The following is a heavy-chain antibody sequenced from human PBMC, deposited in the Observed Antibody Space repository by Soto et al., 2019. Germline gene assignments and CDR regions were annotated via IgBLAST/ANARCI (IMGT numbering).Heavy chain of an antibody. J-gene: IGHJ6*02. CDR3: ARARADGAGSSLGRRLDV. Sequence: SETLSLTCTVSGGSISSSSYYWGWIRQPPGKGLEWIGHIFFTGATTSSPSLKSRVTMSIDSSKTQFSLNLTSVTAADSAIYYCARARADGAGSSLGRRLDVWGQGTTVTVSS. CDR2: IFFTGAT. CDR1: GGSISSSSYY. V-gene: IGHV4-61*05. D-gene: IGHD3-10*01.